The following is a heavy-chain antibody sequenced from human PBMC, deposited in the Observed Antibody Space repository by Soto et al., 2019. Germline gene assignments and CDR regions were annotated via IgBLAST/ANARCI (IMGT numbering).Heavy chain of an antibody. CDR2: INHSGST. D-gene: IGHD2-15*01. CDR3: ARQKGARWFFSGGSCPVRGFDF. CDR1: GGSFSGYY. V-gene: IGHV4-34*01. Sequence: SETLSLTCAVYGGSFSGYYWSWIRQPPGKGLEWIGEINHSGSTNYNPSLKSRVTISVDTSKNQFSLKLSSVTAADTAVYYCARQKGARWFFSGGSCPVRGFDFWGQGSLVTVSS. J-gene: IGHJ5*01.